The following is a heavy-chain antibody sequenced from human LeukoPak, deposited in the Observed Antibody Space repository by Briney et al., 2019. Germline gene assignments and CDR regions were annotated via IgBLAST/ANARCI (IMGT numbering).Heavy chain of an antibody. V-gene: IGHV3-21*04. D-gene: IGHD3-10*01. Sequence: GGSLRLSCAASGFTFSSYSMTWVRQAPGKGLEWVSSISSSSSYIYYADSVKGRFTISRDNSKNTLYLQMNSLRAEDTAVYYCAKDTPQRKITMVRGVIDGYWGQGTLVTVSS. CDR1: GFTFSSYS. CDR3: AKDTPQRKITMVRGVIDGY. CDR2: ISSSSSYI. J-gene: IGHJ4*02.